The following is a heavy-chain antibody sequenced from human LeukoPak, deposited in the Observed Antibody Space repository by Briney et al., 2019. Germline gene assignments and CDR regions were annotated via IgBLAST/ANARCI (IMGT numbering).Heavy chain of an antibody. CDR3: ARSRWMDYDSSGYYFDY. CDR2: ISYDGSNK. Sequence: GGSLRLSCAASGFTFSSYAMHWVRQAPGKGLEWVAVISYDGSNKYYADSVRGRFTISRDNPKNTLYLQMNSLRAEDTAVYYCARSRWMDYDSSGYYFDYWGQGTLVTVSS. D-gene: IGHD3-22*01. V-gene: IGHV3-30-3*01. CDR1: GFTFSSYA. J-gene: IGHJ4*02.